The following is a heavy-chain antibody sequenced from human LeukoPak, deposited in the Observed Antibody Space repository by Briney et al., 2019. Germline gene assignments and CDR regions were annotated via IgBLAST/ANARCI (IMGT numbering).Heavy chain of an antibody. CDR2: INSDGSKT. J-gene: IGHJ5*02. D-gene: IGHD4-23*01. CDR3: AGELVTGS. V-gene: IGHV3-74*01. CDR1: GFSFSSYW. Sequence: GGSLRLSCAASGFSFSSYWMHWVRQAPGKGLVWVSSINSDGSKTTYADSVKGRFTISRDNAKNTLSLQMDGLRAEDTAVYYCAGELVTGSWGQGTLVTVSS.